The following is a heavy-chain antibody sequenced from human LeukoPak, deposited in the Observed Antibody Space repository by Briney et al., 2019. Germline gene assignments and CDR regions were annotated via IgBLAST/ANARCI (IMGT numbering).Heavy chain of an antibody. Sequence: ASVKVSCKASGYTFTSYHIQWVRQAPGQGLEWMGIMNPSGGTTSYAQKFRGRVIMTGDTSTTTVYMEMSNLSSEDTAMYYCAKSRTTSSASSDYWGQGTLVTVSS. V-gene: IGHV1-46*01. D-gene: IGHD3-22*01. J-gene: IGHJ4*02. CDR1: GYTFTSYH. CDR2: MNPSGGTT. CDR3: AKSRTTSSASSDY.